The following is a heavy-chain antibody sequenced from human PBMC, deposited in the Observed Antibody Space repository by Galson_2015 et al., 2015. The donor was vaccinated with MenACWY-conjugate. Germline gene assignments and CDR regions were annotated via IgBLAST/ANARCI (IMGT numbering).Heavy chain of an antibody. J-gene: IGHJ5*02. V-gene: IGHV7-4-1*02. CDR2: INTDTGKP. CDR3: ARSTGGYTSGGSCYWGS. Sequence: SVKVSCKASGYSFTTYAMNWVRQAPGQGLEWVGGINTDTGKPTYAQCFTGRFVFSLDTSVSTAYLQINDLKAEDTAVYFCARSTGGYTSGGSCYWGSWGQGTLVTVSS. D-gene: IGHD2-15*01. CDR1: GYSFTTYA.